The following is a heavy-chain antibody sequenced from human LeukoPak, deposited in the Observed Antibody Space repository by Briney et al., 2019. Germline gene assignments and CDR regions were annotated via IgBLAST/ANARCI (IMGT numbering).Heavy chain of an antibody. CDR1: GFTVDDYG. V-gene: IGHV3-20*04. CDR3: ARDHRWGFDY. Sequence: GGSLRLSCAASGFTVDDYGMSWVRQAPGKGLEWVSGINWNGGSTGYADSVKGRFTISRDNAKNSLYLQMNSLRTEDTAVYYCARDHRWGFDYWGRGTLVTVSS. CDR2: INWNGGST. D-gene: IGHD7-27*01. J-gene: IGHJ4*02.